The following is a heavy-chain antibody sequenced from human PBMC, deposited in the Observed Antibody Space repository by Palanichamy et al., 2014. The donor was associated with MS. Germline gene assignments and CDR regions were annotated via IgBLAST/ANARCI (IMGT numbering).Heavy chain of an antibody. CDR2: IEPDGGEK. CDR1: GFTFSSYW. J-gene: IGHJ5*02. V-gene: IGHV3-7*03. Sequence: EVQLVEVWGRAWSQPGGSLRLSCAASGFTFSSYWMSWVRLAPGKGLEWVANIEPDGGEKHYVDSVKGRFTISRDNARKSLYLQMNSLRAEDTAVYYCARDPHCGGGNCYSDWFDPWGQGTLVTVSS. D-gene: IGHD2-15*01. CDR3: ARDPHCGGGNCYSDWFDP.